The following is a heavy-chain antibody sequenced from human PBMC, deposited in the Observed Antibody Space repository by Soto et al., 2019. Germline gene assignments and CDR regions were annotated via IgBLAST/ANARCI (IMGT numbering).Heavy chain of an antibody. D-gene: IGHD2-15*01. CDR1: GFTFSGSA. Sequence: GGSLRLSCAASGFTFSGSAMHWVRQASGKGLEWVGRIRSKANSYATAYAASVKGRFTISRDDSKNTAYLQMNSLKTEDTAVYYCTRHSDCGGGSCYYYYYYMDVWGKGTTVTVSS. CDR2: IRSKANSYAT. CDR3: TRHSDCGGGSCYYYYYYMDV. J-gene: IGHJ6*03. V-gene: IGHV3-73*01.